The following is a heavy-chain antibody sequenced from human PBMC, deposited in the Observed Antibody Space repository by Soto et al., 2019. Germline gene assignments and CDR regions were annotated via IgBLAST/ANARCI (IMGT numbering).Heavy chain of an antibody. Sequence: GGSLRLSCAASGFTFSSYGMHWVRQAPGKGLEWVAVISYDGSNKYYADSVKGRFTISRDNSKNTLYLQMNSLRAEDTAVYYCAKDPRRNIAVAGPYYFDYWGQGTLVTVSS. CDR2: ISYDGSNK. CDR1: GFTFSSYG. D-gene: IGHD6-19*01. V-gene: IGHV3-30*18. CDR3: AKDPRRNIAVAGPYYFDY. J-gene: IGHJ4*02.